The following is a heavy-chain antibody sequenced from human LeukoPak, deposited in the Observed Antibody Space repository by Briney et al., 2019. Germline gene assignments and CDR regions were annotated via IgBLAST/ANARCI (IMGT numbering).Heavy chain of an antibody. V-gene: IGHV4-39*01. J-gene: IGHJ5*02. CDR3: ARLWQYGSGSYSVP. CDR1: GGSISSSSYY. D-gene: IGHD3-10*01. CDR2: IYYSGST. Sequence: TSETQSLTCTVSGGSISSSSYYWGWIRQPPGKGLEWIGSIYYSGSTYYNPSLKSRVTISVDTSKNQFSLKLSSVTAADTAVYYCARLWQYGSGSYSVPWGQGTLVTVSS.